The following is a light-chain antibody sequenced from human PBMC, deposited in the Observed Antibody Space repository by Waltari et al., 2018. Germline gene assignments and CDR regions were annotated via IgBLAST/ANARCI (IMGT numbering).Light chain of an antibody. CDR3: QQYNKWPPYT. CDR1: QSVSSY. J-gene: IGKJ2*01. Sequence: EIVLTQSPATLSLSPGERATLSCRASQSVSSYLAWYQQKPGQAPRLLIYDASNRATGIPARFSGSGSGTEFTLTINSLQSEDFAIYYCQQYNKWPPYTFGQGTKLEIK. CDR2: DAS. V-gene: IGKV3-11*01.